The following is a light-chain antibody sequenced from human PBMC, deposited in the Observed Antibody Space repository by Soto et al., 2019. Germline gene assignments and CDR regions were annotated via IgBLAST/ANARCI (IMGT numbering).Light chain of an antibody. V-gene: IGKV1-39*01. J-gene: IGKJ1*01. Sequence: DIQMTQSPSALSASVGDRVTITCRASQSIRKCLNWNQHKSGKAPVVLIYAASSLQSGVPSRFSGSGSGTDFTLTISSLQPEDFATYYCQQSCTSPWTFGQGTKVDIK. CDR1: QSIRKC. CDR3: QQSCTSPWT. CDR2: AAS.